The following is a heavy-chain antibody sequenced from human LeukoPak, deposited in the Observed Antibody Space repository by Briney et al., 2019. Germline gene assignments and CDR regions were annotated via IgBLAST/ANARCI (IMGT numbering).Heavy chain of an antibody. Sequence: SETLSLTCTVSGGSISSYYWSWIRQPPGKGLEWIGYIYYSGSTNYNPSLKSRVTISVDTSKNQSSLKLSSVTAADTAVYYCARAPNRITIFVVVRRGDYYMDVWGKGTTVTVSS. D-gene: IGHD3-3*01. CDR2: IYYSGST. CDR1: GGSISSYY. V-gene: IGHV4-59*01. J-gene: IGHJ6*03. CDR3: ARAPNRITIFVVVRRGDYYMDV.